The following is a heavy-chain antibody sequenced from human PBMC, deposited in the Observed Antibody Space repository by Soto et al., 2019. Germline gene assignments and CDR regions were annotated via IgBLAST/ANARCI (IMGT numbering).Heavy chain of an antibody. CDR3: ARSREFDY. Sequence: SETLSLTCDVSGGSIINNYWWAWIRQSPGKGLVWIGSIYHSGTTYYNPSLESRATISVDTSESRFALKLSSVTAADSAIYYCARSREFDYWSQGTLVTVS. J-gene: IGHJ4*02. CDR1: GGSIINNYW. V-gene: IGHV4-38-2*01. CDR2: IYHSGTT.